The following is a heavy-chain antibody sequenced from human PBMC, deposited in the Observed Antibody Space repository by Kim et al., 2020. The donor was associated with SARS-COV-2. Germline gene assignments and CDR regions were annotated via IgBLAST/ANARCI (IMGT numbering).Heavy chain of an antibody. Sequence: GGSLRLSCAASGFTFSSYGMHWVRQAPGKGLEWVAVISYDGSNKYYADSVKGRFTISRDNSKNTLYLQMNSLRAEDTAVYYCAKGDLYDSINWFDPWGQGTLVTVSS. CDR1: GFTFSSYG. J-gene: IGHJ5*02. CDR2: ISYDGSNK. CDR3: AKGDLYDSINWFDP. D-gene: IGHD2-15*01. V-gene: IGHV3-30*18.